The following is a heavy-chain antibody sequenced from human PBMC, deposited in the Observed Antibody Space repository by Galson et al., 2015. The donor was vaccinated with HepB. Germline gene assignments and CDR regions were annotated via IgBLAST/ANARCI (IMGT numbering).Heavy chain of an antibody. J-gene: IGHJ4*02. V-gene: IGHV1-46*01. CDR3: ASTDCGGDCSARLDY. Sequence: SVKVSCKASGYTSTSYYMHWVRQAPGQGLEWMGIINPSGGSTSYAQKFQGRVTMTRDTSTSTVYMELSSLRSEDTAVYYCASTDCGGDCSARLDYWGQGTLVTVSS. CDR2: INPSGGST. D-gene: IGHD2-21*02. CDR1: GYTSTSYY.